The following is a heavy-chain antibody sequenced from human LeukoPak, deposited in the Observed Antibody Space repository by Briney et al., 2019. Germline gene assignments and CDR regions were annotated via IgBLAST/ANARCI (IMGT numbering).Heavy chain of an antibody. CDR1: GGSFSGYY. CDR3: ARLPRYCSSTSCADY. V-gene: IGHV4-34*01. Sequence: SETLSLTCAVYGGSFSGYYWSWIRQPPGKGLEWIGEINHSGSTNYNPSLKSRVTISVDTSKNQFSLKLSSVTAADTAVYYCARLPRYCSSTSCADYWGQGTLVTVSS. D-gene: IGHD2-2*01. J-gene: IGHJ4*02. CDR2: INHSGST.